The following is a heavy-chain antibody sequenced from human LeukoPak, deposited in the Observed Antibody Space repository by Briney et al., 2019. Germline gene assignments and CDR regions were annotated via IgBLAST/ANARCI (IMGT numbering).Heavy chain of an antibody. V-gene: IGHV5-51*01. CDR1: GYSFTTHW. CDR3: ARHEGYCISSSCSDTFDI. D-gene: IGHD2-2*01. J-gene: IGHJ3*02. Sequence: GESLKISCKASGYSFTTHWVGWVRQMPGKGLECMGIIYPGDSARYSPSFQGQVTISADKSISTAYLHWSSLKASDTAIYYCARHEGYCISSSCSDTFDIWGQGTMVTVSS. CDR2: IYPGDSA.